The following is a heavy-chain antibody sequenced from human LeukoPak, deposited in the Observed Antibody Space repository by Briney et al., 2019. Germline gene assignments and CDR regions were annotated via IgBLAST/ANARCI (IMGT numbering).Heavy chain of an antibody. CDR3: ARALPAAIYYYYGMDV. CDR1: GGSFSGYY. Sequence: SETLSLTCAVYGGSFSGYYWSWIRQPPGKGLEWIGEINHSGSTNYNPSLKSRVTISVDTSKNQFSLKLSSVTAADTAVYYCARALPAAIYYYYGMDVWGQGTTVTVSS. V-gene: IGHV4-34*01. D-gene: IGHD2-2*01. CDR2: INHSGST. J-gene: IGHJ6*02.